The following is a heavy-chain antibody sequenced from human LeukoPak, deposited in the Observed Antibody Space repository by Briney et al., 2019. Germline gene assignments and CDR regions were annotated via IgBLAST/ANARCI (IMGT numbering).Heavy chain of an antibody. D-gene: IGHD3-22*01. Sequence: GGSLRLSCAASGLTFSSFAMHWVRQAPGKGLEWVAVIWYDGSNKYYADSVKGRFTISRDNSKNTLYLQMNSLRAEDTAVYYCARDPRFYDSSGEFDYWGQGTLVTVSS. CDR2: IWYDGSNK. CDR1: GLTFSSFA. CDR3: ARDPRFYDSSGEFDY. V-gene: IGHV3-33*08. J-gene: IGHJ4*02.